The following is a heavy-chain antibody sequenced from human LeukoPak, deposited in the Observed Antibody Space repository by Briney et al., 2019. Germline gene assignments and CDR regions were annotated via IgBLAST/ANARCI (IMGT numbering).Heavy chain of an antibody. CDR2: ISAYNGNT. D-gene: IGHD2-15*01. CDR3: ARCPGAATSNWFDP. J-gene: IGHJ5*02. V-gene: IGHV1-18*01. Sequence: ASVKVSCKASGYTFTSYGISWVRQAPGQGLEWMGWISAYNGNTNYAQKLQGRVTMTTDTSTSTAYMELRSLRSDDTAVYYCARCPGAATSNWFDPWGQGTLVTVSS. CDR1: GYTFTSYG.